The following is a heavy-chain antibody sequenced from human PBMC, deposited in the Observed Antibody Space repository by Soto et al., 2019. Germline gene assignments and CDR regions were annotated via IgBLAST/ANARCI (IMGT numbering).Heavy chain of an antibody. CDR1: GYTFTGYY. CDR3: ARVGAGAATSQDYYYGMDV. Sequence: GASVKVSCKASGYTFTGYYMHWVRQAPGQGLEWMGWINPNSGGTNYAQKFQGWVTMTRDTSISTAYMELSRLRSDDTAVYYCARVGAGAATSQDYYYGMDVWGQGTTVTVSS. V-gene: IGHV1-2*04. J-gene: IGHJ6*02. D-gene: IGHD2-15*01. CDR2: INPNSGGT.